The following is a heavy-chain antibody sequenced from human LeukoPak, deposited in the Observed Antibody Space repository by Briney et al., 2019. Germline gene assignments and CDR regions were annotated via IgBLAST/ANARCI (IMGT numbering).Heavy chain of an antibody. Sequence: GGSLRLSCAASEFTFSRYAMSWVRQAPGKGLEWVSGISGSGSSTYYADSVKGRFTISRDNFKNTLYLQMNSLRAEDTAVYYRAKARTSYYNGMDVWGQGTTVTVSS. V-gene: IGHV3-23*01. J-gene: IGHJ6*02. CDR3: AKARTSYYNGMDV. CDR2: ISGSGSST. CDR1: EFTFSRYA.